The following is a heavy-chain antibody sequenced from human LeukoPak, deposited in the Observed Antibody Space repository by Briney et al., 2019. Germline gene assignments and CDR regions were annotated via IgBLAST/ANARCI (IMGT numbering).Heavy chain of an antibody. Sequence: PGGSLRLSCAASGFTFSSYAMSWVRQAPGKGLEWVAVISYDGSNKYYADSVKGRFTISRDNSKNTLYLQMNSLRAEDTAVYYCARDPGSRGGGGPYYFDYWGQGTLVTVSS. CDR3: ARDPGSRGGGGPYYFDY. D-gene: IGHD3-10*01. CDR1: GFTFSSYA. J-gene: IGHJ4*02. V-gene: IGHV3-30-3*01. CDR2: ISYDGSNK.